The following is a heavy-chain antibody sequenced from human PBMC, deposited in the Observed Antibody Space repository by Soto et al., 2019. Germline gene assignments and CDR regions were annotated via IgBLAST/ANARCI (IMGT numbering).Heavy chain of an antibody. J-gene: IGHJ3*01. D-gene: IGHD2-2*03. CDR2: VNPNSGDT. V-gene: IGHV1-8*01. Sequence: PWASVKVSCKASGYTFTSYDFNWVRQAPGQGLEWMGWVNPNSGDTDYAQKFQGRVTMTRNTSIRTAYMELSSLRSEDTAVYYCARASYLDPAFDVWGQGTMVTVSS. CDR3: ARASYLDPAFDV. CDR1: GYTFTSYD.